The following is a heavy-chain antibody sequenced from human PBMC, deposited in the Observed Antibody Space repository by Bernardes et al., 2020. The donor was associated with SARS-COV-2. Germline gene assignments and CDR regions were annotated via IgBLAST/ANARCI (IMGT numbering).Heavy chain of an antibody. CDR1: GFTFSSYW. CDR2: INSDGSST. D-gene: IGHD3-10*01. Sequence: GGSLRLSCAASGFTFSSYWMHWVRQAPGKGLVWVSRINSDGSSTSYADSVKGRFTISRDNAKNTLYLQMNSLRAEDTAVYYCARGGHLYYGSGGDGMDVWGQGTTVTVSS. CDR3: ARGGHLYYGSGGDGMDV. V-gene: IGHV3-74*01. J-gene: IGHJ6*02.